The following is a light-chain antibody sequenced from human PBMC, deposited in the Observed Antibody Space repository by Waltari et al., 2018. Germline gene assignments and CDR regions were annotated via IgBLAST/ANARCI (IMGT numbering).Light chain of an antibody. CDR2: EVT. J-gene: IGLJ2*01. V-gene: IGLV2-23*02. CDR3: CSYAGSGTLDVV. CDR1: SSDFGSYNL. Sequence: QSALTQPASVSGSPGQSITISCTGASSDFGSYNLVSWYQQHPGKAPKVMIYEVTKRPSGVSERCSGSRSGNTASLTSSGLQPEDEADYYCCSYAGSGTLDVVFGGGTKLTVL.